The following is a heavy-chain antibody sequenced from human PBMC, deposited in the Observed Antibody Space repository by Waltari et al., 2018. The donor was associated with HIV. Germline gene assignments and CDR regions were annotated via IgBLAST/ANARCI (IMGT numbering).Heavy chain of an antibody. V-gene: IGHV3-15*01. D-gene: IGHD2-15*01. CDR2: IKSDDDGGTT. J-gene: IGHJ4*02. CDR1: GFTLTNAW. Sequence: EVQLVVSGGGLVKPGESLRLSCAASGFTLTNAWMSWVRQAPGNVLEWVGSIKSDDDGGTTDYAAPVKGRFTISRDDAKSALYLQMNSLKTEDTALYYCTSTGGGITDYWGQGTLVTVSS. CDR3: TSTGGGITDY.